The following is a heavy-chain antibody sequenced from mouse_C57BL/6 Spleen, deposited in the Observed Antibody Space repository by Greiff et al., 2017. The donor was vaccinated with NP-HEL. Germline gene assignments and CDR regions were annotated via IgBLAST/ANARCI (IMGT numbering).Heavy chain of an antibody. D-gene: IGHD1-1*01. CDR1: GYTFTSYW. V-gene: IGHV1-52*01. J-gene: IGHJ1*03. CDR3: AREGSYYYGSSYGGYFDV. Sequence: QVQLQQPGAELVRPGSSVKLSCKASGYTFTSYWMHWVKQRPIQGLEWIGNIDPSDSETHYNQKFKDKATVTVDKSSSTAYMQLSSLTSEDSAVYYCAREGSYYYGSSYGGYFDVWGTGTTVTVSS. CDR2: IDPSDSET.